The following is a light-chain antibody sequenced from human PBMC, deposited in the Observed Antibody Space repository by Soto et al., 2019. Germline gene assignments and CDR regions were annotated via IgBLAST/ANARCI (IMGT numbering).Light chain of an antibody. J-gene: IGKJ1*01. CDR3: QQSYSTHWT. Sequence: IQMTQSPSSLSASVWDRVTITCRASQSISFYLHWYQQKPGKAPKLLIYAASSLQSGVPSRFSGSGSGTDFTLTISSLQPEDFATYYCQQSYSTHWTFGQGTKVDIK. CDR1: QSISFY. CDR2: AAS. V-gene: IGKV1-39*01.